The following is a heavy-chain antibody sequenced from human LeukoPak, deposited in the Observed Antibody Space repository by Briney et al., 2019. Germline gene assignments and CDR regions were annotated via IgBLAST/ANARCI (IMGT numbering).Heavy chain of an antibody. J-gene: IGHJ4*02. CDR2: IKQDGSEK. V-gene: IGHV3-7*01. CDR3: ARVVPAAISYYFDY. D-gene: IGHD2-2*01. Sequence: PGGSLRLSCEASGFTFKHHWMSWVRQAPGKGLEWVANIKQDGSEKYYVDSVKGRFTISRDNAKNSLYLQMNSLRAEDTAVYYCARVVPAAISYYFDYWGQGTLVTVSS. CDR1: GFTFKHHW.